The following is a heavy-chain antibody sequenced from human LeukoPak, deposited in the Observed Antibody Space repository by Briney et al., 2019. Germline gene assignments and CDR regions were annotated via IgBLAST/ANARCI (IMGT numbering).Heavy chain of an antibody. D-gene: IGHD5-12*01. Sequence: GSLRLSCAASGFTFSDYYMSWIRPAPGKGLEWVSYISSSGSTIYYADSVKGRFTISRDNAKNSLYLQMSSLRAEDTAVYYCARDWGGYDSSDYWGQGTLVTVSS. V-gene: IGHV3-11*01. CDR3: ARDWGGYDSSDY. J-gene: IGHJ4*02. CDR1: GFTFSDYY. CDR2: ISSSGSTI.